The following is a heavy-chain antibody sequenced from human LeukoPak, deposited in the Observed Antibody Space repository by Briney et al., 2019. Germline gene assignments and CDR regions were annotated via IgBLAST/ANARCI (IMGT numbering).Heavy chain of an antibody. Sequence: GGSLRLSCAASRFTFSSYEMNWVRQAPGKGLEWVSYITGSGSSTHYVDSVKGRFTISRDNSKNTLYLQMNSLRAEDTAVYYCAKDVEYNWFDPWGQGTLVTVSS. CDR3: AKDVEYNWFDP. D-gene: IGHD1-1*01. CDR1: RFTFSSYE. V-gene: IGHV3-48*03. CDR2: ITGSGSST. J-gene: IGHJ5*02.